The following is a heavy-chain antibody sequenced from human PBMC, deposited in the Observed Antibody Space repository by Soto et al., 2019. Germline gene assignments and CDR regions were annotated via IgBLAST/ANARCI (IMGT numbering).Heavy chain of an antibody. CDR1: GGSFSGYY. CDR3: ARGPKYYDFWSGYYNFDY. D-gene: IGHD3-3*01. J-gene: IGHJ4*02. Sequence: SETLSLTCAVYGGSFSGYYWSWIRQPPGKGLEWIGEINHSGSTNYNPSLKSRVTISVDTSKNQFSLKLSSVTAADTAVYYCARGPKYYDFWSGYYNFDYWGQGTLVTAPQ. V-gene: IGHV4-34*01. CDR2: INHSGST.